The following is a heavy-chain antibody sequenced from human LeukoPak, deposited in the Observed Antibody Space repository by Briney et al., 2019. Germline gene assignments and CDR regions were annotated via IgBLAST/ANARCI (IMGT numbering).Heavy chain of an antibody. Sequence: ASVKVSCKASGYSFSSYGISWVRQAPGQGLEWMTWISGNNGNTDFAENFQGRVTMTTDTSTTTVYMELRSLKSDDTAVYFCARGGRDSSSWFFDYWGQGTLVTVSS. CDR3: ARGGRDSSSWFFDY. V-gene: IGHV1-18*01. CDR2: ISGNNGNT. J-gene: IGHJ4*02. D-gene: IGHD6-13*01. CDR1: GYSFSSYG.